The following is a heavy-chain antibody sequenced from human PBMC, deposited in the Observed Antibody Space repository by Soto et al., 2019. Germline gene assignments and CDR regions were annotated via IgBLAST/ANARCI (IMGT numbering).Heavy chain of an antibody. CDR3: AKNACGDSGNFGVDV. J-gene: IGHJ6*02. CDR2: LSASGSGS. V-gene: IGHV3-23*01. CDR1: RFSLNTYG. Sequence: EAQLLESGGGLVQPGGSLRLSCTTSRFSLNTYGMTWVRRAPGKGLEWVSTLSASGSGSYYAESVKGRFTASRDNSKNTIYLQMNRRRDEDTAVYYCAKNACGDSGNFGVDVWGQGATVTVSS. D-gene: IGHD2-15*01.